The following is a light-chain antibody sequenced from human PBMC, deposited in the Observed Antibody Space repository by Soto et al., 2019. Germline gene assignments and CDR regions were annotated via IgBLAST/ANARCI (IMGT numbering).Light chain of an antibody. CDR1: QTVSSN. CDR2: GAS. CDR3: QQYNNWPPLT. V-gene: IGKV3-15*01. Sequence: EIVMTQSPGTLSVSPGERATLSFSASQTVSSNLACYQQKPGQAPRLLIYGASTRATGIPARFSGSGSGTEFTLTISSLQSEDFAVYYCQQYNNWPPLTFGGGTKV. J-gene: IGKJ4*01.